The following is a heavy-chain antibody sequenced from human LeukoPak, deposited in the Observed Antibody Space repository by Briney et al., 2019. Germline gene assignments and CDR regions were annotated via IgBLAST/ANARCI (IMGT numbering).Heavy chain of an antibody. CDR1: GFILSDYR. V-gene: IGHV3-48*04. Sequence: GGSLRLSCGGSGFILSDYRMDWVRQAPGKGLEWVSLITTTGDTKYYADSVKGRFTISRDNSKNTLDLQMDNLRVDDTAVYYCAKGDDIGKHPTRAYYFDTWGQGTLVTVSS. CDR2: ITTTGDTK. D-gene: IGHD5-24*01. CDR3: AKGDDIGKHPTRAYYFDT. J-gene: IGHJ4*02.